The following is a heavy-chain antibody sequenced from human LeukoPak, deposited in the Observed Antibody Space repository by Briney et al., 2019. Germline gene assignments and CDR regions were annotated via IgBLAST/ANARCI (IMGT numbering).Heavy chain of an antibody. J-gene: IGHJ4*02. V-gene: IGHV3-23*01. CDR3: AKGSNGWLQSFNSFDY. D-gene: IGHD5-24*01. Sequence: GGSLRLSCAASGFTFSSYAMSWVRQAPGKGLEWVSAISGSVDSTYYADSVKGRFTISRDNSKNTLYLQMSSLRVEDTAVYYCAKGSNGWLQSFNSFDYWGQGTLVTVSS. CDR2: ISGSVDST. CDR1: GFTFSSYA.